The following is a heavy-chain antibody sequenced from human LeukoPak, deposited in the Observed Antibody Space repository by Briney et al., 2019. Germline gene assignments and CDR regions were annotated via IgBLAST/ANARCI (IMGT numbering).Heavy chain of an antibody. D-gene: IGHD4-23*01. CDR1: GLTFSSYV. Sequence: GGSLRLSCAVSGLTFSSYVMSWVRQAPGKGLEWVSGISGSGGSTYYADSVKGRFTISSDNSKNTLYLQMNSMRAEDTAVYYCAAPTTVVTRTDAFDIWGQGTMVTVSS. J-gene: IGHJ3*02. CDR3: AAPTTVVTRTDAFDI. CDR2: ISGSGGST. V-gene: IGHV3-23*01.